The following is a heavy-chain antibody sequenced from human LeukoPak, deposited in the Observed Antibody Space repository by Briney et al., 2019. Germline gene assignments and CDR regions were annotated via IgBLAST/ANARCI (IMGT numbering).Heavy chain of an antibody. D-gene: IGHD3-10*01. CDR2: IYYSGST. Sequence: PSETLSLTCTVSGGSISSSSYYWGWIRQPPGKGLEWIGSIYYSGSTYYNPSLKSRVTISVDTSKNQFSLMLSSVTAADTAVYYCASRAKSYGSGRILHYYYYMDVWGKGTTVTISS. V-gene: IGHV4-39*01. CDR3: ASRAKSYGSGRILHYYYYMDV. J-gene: IGHJ6*03. CDR1: GGSISSSSYY.